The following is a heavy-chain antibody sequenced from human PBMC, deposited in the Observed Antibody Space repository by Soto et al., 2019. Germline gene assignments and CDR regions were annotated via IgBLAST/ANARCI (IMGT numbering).Heavy chain of an antibody. CDR3: ARLVIFVYYFDY. V-gene: IGHV4-59*08. J-gene: IGHJ4*02. D-gene: IGHD3-22*01. CDR1: GGSISSYY. CDR2: IYYSGST. Sequence: SETLSLTCTVSGGSISSYYWSWIRQPPGKGLEWIGYIYYSGSTYYNPSLKSRVTISVDTSKNQFSLKLSSVTAADTAVYYCARLVIFVYYFDYWGQGPLVTVSS.